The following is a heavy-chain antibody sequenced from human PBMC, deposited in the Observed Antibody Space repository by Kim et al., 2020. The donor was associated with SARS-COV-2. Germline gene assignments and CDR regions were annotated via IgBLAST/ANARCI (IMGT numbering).Heavy chain of an antibody. CDR2: IKSKTDGGTT. D-gene: IGHD3-10*01. Sequence: GGSLRLSCAASGFTFSNAWMSWVRQAPGKGLEWVGRIKSKTDGGTTDYAAPVKGRFTISRDDSKNTLYLQMNRLKTEDTAVYYCTTGDTMVRGVKGRSKFDYWGQGTLVTVSS. CDR3: TTGDTMVRGVKGRSKFDY. V-gene: IGHV3-15*01. CDR1: GFTFSNAW. J-gene: IGHJ4*02.